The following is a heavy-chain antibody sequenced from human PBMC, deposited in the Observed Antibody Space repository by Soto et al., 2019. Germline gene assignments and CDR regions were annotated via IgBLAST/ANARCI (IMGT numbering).Heavy chain of an antibody. CDR1: GGSISSSNW. CDR3: ARAAMGGSSWPFDY. CDR2: IYHGGST. V-gene: IGHV4-4*02. D-gene: IGHD6-13*01. Sequence: PSETLSLTCAVSGGSISSSNWWSWVRQPPGKGLEWIGEIYHGGSTNYNPSLKSRVTISVDKSKNQFSLKLSSVTAADTAVYYCARAAMGGSSWPFDYWGQGTLVTVSS. J-gene: IGHJ4*02.